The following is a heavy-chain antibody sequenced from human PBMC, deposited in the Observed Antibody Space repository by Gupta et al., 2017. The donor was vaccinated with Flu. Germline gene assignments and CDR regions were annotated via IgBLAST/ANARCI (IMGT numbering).Heavy chain of an antibody. J-gene: IGHJ4*02. CDR2: IKNKASGYTT. Sequence: EVQLVESGGGLVQPGGSVRLSCASSGFTFSDPYMDWVRQTPGKGLEWVARIKNKASGYTTQYAASVKGRFIISRDDSKNSLSLQMNSLNTEDTAIYYCIRDWNTAMFDWGQGALVTVSS. CDR1: GFTFSDPY. V-gene: IGHV3-72*01. CDR3: IRDWNTAMFD. D-gene: IGHD5-18*01.